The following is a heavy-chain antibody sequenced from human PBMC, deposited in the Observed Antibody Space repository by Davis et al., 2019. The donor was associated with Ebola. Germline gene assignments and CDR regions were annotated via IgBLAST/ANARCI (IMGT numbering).Heavy chain of an antibody. V-gene: IGHV1-18*01. CDR1: EYTLTGLS. CDR3: ARGGTIFGVVIMGYYYYGMDV. CDR2: ISAYNGNT. Sequence: ASVKVSCKVSEYTLTGLSMHWVRQAPGQGLEWMGWISAYNGNTNHAQKLQGRVTMTTDTSTSTAYMELRSLRSDDTAVYYCARGGTIFGVVIMGYYYYGMDVWGQGTTVTVSS. J-gene: IGHJ6*02. D-gene: IGHD3-3*01.